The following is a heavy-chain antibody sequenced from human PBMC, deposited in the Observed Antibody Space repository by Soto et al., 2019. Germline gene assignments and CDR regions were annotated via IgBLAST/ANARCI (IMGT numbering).Heavy chain of an antibody. CDR2: IDRDGSST. J-gene: IGHJ4*02. Sequence: GGSLRLSCVGSGFTFSSYWMHWVRQVPEKGLVWVSRIDRDGSSTRYADSVKGRFTISRDNAKNTLYLQMNSLRAEDTAVYYCARAGGYYISYWGQGALVTVSS. V-gene: IGHV3-74*01. CDR3: ARAGGYYISY. CDR1: GFTFSSYW. D-gene: IGHD3-3*01.